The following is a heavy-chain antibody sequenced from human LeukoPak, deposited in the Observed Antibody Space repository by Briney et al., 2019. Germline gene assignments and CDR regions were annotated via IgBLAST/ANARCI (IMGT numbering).Heavy chain of an antibody. CDR2: ISSSSSYI. CDR3: ASKITPGIAVAVDY. CDR1: GFTFSSYS. D-gene: IGHD6-19*01. J-gene: IGHJ4*02. Sequence: GGSLRLSCAASGFTFSSYSMNWVRQAPGKGLEWVSSISSSSSYIYYADSVKGRFTISRDNAKNSLYLQMNSLRAEDTAVYYCASKITPGIAVAVDYWGQGTPVTVSS. V-gene: IGHV3-21*01.